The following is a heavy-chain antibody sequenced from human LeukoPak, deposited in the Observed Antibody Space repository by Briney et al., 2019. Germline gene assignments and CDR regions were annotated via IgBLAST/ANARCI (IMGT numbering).Heavy chain of an antibody. Sequence: GGSLRLSCAASGFSFSYYAMYWVRQAPGKGLERVAVISSDGRNKYYADSVRGRFTISRDNSKNTLYLQMNSLRAEDTAVYYCARDLQSGDYDFWSGYPRLDYWGQGTLVTVSS. CDR1: GFSFSYYA. D-gene: IGHD3-3*01. V-gene: IGHV3-30*04. CDR2: ISSDGRNK. J-gene: IGHJ4*02. CDR3: ARDLQSGDYDFWSGYPRLDY.